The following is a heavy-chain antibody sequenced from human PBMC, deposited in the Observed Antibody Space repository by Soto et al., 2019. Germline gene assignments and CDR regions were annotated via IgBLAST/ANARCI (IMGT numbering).Heavy chain of an antibody. CDR1: GGSISSSSYY. V-gene: IGHV4-39*07. D-gene: IGHD2-21*02. Sequence: SETLSLTCTVSGGSISSSSYYWGWIRQPPGKGLEWIGSIYYSGSTYYNPSLKSRVTISVDTSKNQFSLKLSSVTAADTAMYYCARDLRPYGVTAFDYWGQGALVTVSS. CDR3: ARDLRPYGVTAFDY. CDR2: IYYSGST. J-gene: IGHJ4*02.